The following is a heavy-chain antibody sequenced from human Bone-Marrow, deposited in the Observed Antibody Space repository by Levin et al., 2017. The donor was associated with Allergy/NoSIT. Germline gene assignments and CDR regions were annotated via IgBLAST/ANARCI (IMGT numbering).Heavy chain of an antibody. D-gene: IGHD3-22*01. J-gene: IGHJ1*01. CDR2: INPSGGST. CDR3: ARDRVRYYYDSSLLSVVIFQH. V-gene: IGHV1-46*01. Sequence: VASVKVSCKASGYTFTSYYMHWVRQAPGQGLEWMGIINPSGGSTSYAQKFQGRVTMTRDTSTSTVYMELSSLRSEDTAVYYCARDRVRYYYDSSLLSVVIFQHWGQGTLVTVSS. CDR1: GYTFTSYY.